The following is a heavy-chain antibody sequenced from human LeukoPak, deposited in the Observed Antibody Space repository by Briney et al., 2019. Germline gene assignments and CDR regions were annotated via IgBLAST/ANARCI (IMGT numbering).Heavy chain of an antibody. D-gene: IGHD3-3*01. CDR3: ARDYPLSSRFLEWLPRGMDV. J-gene: IGHJ6*03. CDR1: GYTFTGYY. CDR2: INPNSGGT. V-gene: IGHV1-2*02. Sequence: ASVKVSCRASGYTFTGYYMHWVRQAPGQGLEWMGWINPNSGGTNYAQKFQGRVTMTRDTSFSTAYMELSRLRSDDTAVYYCARDYPLSSRFLEWLPRGMDVWGKGTTVTVSS.